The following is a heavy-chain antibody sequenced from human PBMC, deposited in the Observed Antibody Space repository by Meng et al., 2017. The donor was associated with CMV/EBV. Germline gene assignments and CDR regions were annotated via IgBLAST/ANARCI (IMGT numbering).Heavy chain of an antibody. CDR2: ISSSSSYI. Sequence: GGSLRLSCAASGFTFSSYSMNWVRQAPGKGLEWVSSISSSSSYIYYADSVKGRFTISRDNAKNSLYLQMNSLRAEDTAVYYCARVTYSSSWYEPSPVYWGQGTLVTVSS. J-gene: IGHJ4*02. D-gene: IGHD6-13*01. V-gene: IGHV3-21*01. CDR3: ARVTYSSSWYEPSPVY. CDR1: GFTFSSYS.